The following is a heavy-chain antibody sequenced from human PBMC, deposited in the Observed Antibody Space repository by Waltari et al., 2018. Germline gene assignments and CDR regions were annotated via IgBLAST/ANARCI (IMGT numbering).Heavy chain of an antibody. J-gene: IGHJ3*02. CDR2: IGPTNRYI. D-gene: IGHD3-10*02. CDR1: GFTFSTFT. V-gene: IGHV3-21*01. CDR3: ARMLDAVDI. Sequence: EVQLVESGGGLVKPGGSLRLSCAASGFTFSTFTLNWGRQTPGRGLDGFSSIGPTNRYIYYAGSMKGRFTSSRDNAKNSLSLQMDSLRAEDTAVYYCARMLDAVDIWGHGTMVTVSS.